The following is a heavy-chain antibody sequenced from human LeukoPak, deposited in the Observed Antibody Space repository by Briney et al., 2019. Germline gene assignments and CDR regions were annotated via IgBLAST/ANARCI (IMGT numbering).Heavy chain of an antibody. CDR1: GDSVSSNSVI. V-gene: IGHV6-1*01. J-gene: IGHJ1*01. Sequence: QTLRLTCAISGDSVSSNSVIWSCTRQSPSGCLEWLGRIYYRSKWYIDYAVSVKSRININPDTSKNQFSLQLNSVTPEDTAVYYCARAPAGIFRYFQCWGQATLVTVS. CDR3: ARAPAGIFRYFQC. D-gene: IGHD3-10*01. CDR2: IYYRSKWYI.